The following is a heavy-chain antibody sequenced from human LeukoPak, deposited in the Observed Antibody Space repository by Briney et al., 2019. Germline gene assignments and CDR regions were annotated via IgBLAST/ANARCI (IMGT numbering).Heavy chain of an antibody. J-gene: IGHJ4*02. V-gene: IGHV2-5*02. D-gene: IGHD6-13*01. CDR2: IYWDDHE. CDR1: GFSLSTTGVG. Sequence: SGPTLVKPTQTLTLTCTFSGFSLSTTGVGVGWIRQSPGKAPEWLAFIYWDDHERYSPSLKSRLTITKDTSKNQVVLKMINMGPVDTATYYCAHRRHSTSWYLHFDQWGQGTLVTVSS. CDR3: AHRRHSTSWYLHFDQ.